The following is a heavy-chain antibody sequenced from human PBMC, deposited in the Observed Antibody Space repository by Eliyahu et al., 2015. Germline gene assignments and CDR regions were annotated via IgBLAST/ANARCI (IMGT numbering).Heavy chain of an antibody. CDR1: GFTLSDSS. V-gene: IGHV3-30*02. J-gene: IGHJ4*02. CDR2: IRYDGSYK. CDR3: VRGDEIDY. Sequence: QVHLVESGGGVVQPGGSLRLXCEPSGFTLSDSSMHWVRQAPGKGLEWVAFIRYDGSYKYYTESAKGRFTISRDISKNILYLQMNTLRPEDTAVYYCVRGDEIDYWGQGTLVTVSS. D-gene: IGHD3-10*01.